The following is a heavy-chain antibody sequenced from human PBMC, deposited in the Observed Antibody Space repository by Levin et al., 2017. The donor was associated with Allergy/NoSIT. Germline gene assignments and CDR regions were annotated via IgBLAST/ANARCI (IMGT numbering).Heavy chain of an antibody. D-gene: IGHD6-19*01. CDR1: GFIFSNYA. Sequence: GESLKISCVASGFIFSNYAMHWVRQAPGKGLEWVARISFDGNEKYYVQSVKGRFTIFRDNSKNTLYLQMSSLNTEDTAVYYCVKGAKFSSGSNYFYYYMDVWGKGTTVSVS. V-gene: IGHV3-30*18. J-gene: IGHJ6*03. CDR3: VKGAKFSSGSNYFYYYMDV. CDR2: ISFDGNEK.